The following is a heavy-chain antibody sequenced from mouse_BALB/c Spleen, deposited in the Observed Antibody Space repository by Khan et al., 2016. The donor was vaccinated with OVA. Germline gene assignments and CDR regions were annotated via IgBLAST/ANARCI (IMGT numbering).Heavy chain of an antibody. CDR3: ARDYGRSFWFAY. V-gene: IGHV1S136*01. CDR2: INPYNDGT. Sequence: VQLQQPGPELVKPGASVKMSCKASDYTFTDYIIHWVKQKPGQGLERIGYINPYNDGTKYNENFKGKATLSSDTSSSTVYMELSGLSSEDSAVYYCARDYGRSFWFAYWGQGTLVTVSA. D-gene: IGHD1-1*01. CDR1: DYTFTDYI. J-gene: IGHJ3*01.